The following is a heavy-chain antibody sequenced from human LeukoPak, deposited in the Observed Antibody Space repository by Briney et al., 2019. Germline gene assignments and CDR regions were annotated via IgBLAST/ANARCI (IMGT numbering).Heavy chain of an antibody. J-gene: IGHJ4*02. D-gene: IGHD4-17*01. Sequence: GGSLRLSCAASGFTFSDYYMSWIRQAPGKGLEWVSYISSSGSTIYYADSVKGRFTISRDNSKNTLYLQMNSLRAEDTAVYYCARETGSAIGSTDFDYWGQGTLVTVSS. CDR1: GFTFSDYY. V-gene: IGHV3-11*04. CDR2: ISSSGSTI. CDR3: ARETGSAIGSTDFDY.